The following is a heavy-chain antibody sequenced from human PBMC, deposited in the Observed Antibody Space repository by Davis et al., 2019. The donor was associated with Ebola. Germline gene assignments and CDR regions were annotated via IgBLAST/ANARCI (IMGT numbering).Heavy chain of an antibody. Sequence: PGGSLRLSCAASGFTFRNYAMHWVRQAPGKGLEWVAVVSHSERERFYADSVKGRFTISRDNSENALYLQMNTLRPEDAAVYYCVKPTGTYSLHYYGVDVWGQGTTVNVSS. V-gene: IGHV3-30*04. CDR3: VKPTGTYSLHYYGVDV. CDR1: GFTFRNYA. CDR2: VSHSERER. D-gene: IGHD1-7*01. J-gene: IGHJ6*02.